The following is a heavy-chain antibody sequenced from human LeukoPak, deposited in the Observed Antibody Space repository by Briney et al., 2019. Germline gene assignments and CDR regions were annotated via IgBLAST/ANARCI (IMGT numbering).Heavy chain of an antibody. V-gene: IGHV3-21*01. D-gene: IGHD3-9*01. CDR3: ARDSTQYLRYGYFDS. J-gene: IGHJ4*02. CDR2: INNVASHI. Sequence: GGSLRLSCAASGFTFSDSAMNWVRQAPGKGLEWVSSINNVASHIYYADSVRGRFTISRDIAKNSVSLQMNNLRAEDTAVYYCARDSTQYLRYGYFDSWGQGILVTVSS. CDR1: GFTFSDSA.